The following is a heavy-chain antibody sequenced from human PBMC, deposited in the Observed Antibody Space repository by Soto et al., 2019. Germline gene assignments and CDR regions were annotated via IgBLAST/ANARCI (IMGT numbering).Heavy chain of an antibody. CDR1: GFTFSTYS. CDR2: ISSSSTAI. Sequence: SGGSLRLSCAASGFTFSTYSMNWVRQAPGKGLEWVSYISSSSTAIYYGDSVKGRFTISRDNAKNSLYLQMNSLRAEDTAVYYCARGSSVTQPRPSGYWGQGTLVTVSS. J-gene: IGHJ4*02. D-gene: IGHD2-21*02. V-gene: IGHV3-48*01. CDR3: ARGSSVTQPRPSGY.